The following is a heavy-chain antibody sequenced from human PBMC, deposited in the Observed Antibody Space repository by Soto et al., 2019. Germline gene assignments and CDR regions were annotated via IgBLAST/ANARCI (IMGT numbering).Heavy chain of an antibody. Sequence: QVQLQESGPGLVKPSETLSLTCTVSGGSISSYYWSWIRQPAGKGLEWIGRIYTSGSTNYNPSLKSRVTMSVDTSKNQFSLKLSSVTAADTAVYYCARVAPYIAARLDLFDYWGQGTLVTVSS. CDR2: IYTSGST. V-gene: IGHV4-4*07. J-gene: IGHJ4*02. CDR1: GGSISSYY. D-gene: IGHD6-6*01. CDR3: ARVAPYIAARLDLFDY.